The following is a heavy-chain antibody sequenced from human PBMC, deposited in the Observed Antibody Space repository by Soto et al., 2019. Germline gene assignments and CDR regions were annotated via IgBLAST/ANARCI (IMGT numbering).Heavy chain of an antibody. J-gene: IGHJ6*02. CDR1: GYTFTSYD. CDR2: MNPNSGNT. V-gene: IGHV1-8*01. CDR3: ARGISSGWYGKRYYYYGMDV. D-gene: IGHD6-19*01. Sequence: GASVKVSCKASGYTFTSYDINWVRQATGQGLEWMGWMNPNSGNTGYAQKFQGRVTMTRNTSISTAYMELSSLRSEDTAVYYCARGISSGWYGKRYYYYGMDVWGQGTTVTVS.